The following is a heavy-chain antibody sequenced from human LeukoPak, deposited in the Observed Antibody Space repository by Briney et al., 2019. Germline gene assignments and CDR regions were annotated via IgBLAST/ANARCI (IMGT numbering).Heavy chain of an antibody. D-gene: IGHD2-2*01. J-gene: IGHJ3*02. Sequence: GESLKISCEGSGYSFTSYWISGVRPMPGKGLEWMGRIYPSDSYIHSRPSFQGHVTISADKSISTANMQWSSLKASDTAMYYCARHVEYCSSTSCYRHNAFDIWGQGTMVTVSS. CDR2: IYPSDSYI. CDR1: GYSFTSYW. V-gene: IGHV5-10-1*01. CDR3: ARHVEYCSSTSCYRHNAFDI.